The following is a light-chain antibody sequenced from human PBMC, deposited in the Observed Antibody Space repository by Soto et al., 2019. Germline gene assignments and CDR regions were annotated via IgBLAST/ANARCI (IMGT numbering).Light chain of an antibody. V-gene: IGLV2-14*01. CDR3: SSYRSSNTFV. J-gene: IGLJ1*01. Sequence: QSALTQPASVSGSPGQSITISCNGSSSDVGAYNYVSWYQQYPGKAPKVIIFEVRKRPSGVSNRFSGSKSGDTASLTISGLQADDEADYYCSSYRSSNTFVFGTGTKLTVL. CDR2: EVR. CDR1: SSDVGAYNY.